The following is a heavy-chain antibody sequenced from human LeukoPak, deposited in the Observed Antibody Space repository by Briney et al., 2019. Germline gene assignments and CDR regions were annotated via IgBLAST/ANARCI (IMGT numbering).Heavy chain of an antibody. CDR2: TWYDGSKE. Sequence: GGSLRLSCVASGFTLSLDGMHWVRQAPGKGLEWVAVTWYDGSKEYYADSVKGRFTVSRDNSKNTLYLQMNSLRAEDTAVYYCTKAVEDWGQGTLVTVSS. CDR3: TKAVED. V-gene: IGHV3-33*06. J-gene: IGHJ4*02. CDR1: GFTLSLDG.